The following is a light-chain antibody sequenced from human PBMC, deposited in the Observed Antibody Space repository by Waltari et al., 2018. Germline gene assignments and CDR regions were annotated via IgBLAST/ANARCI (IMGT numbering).Light chain of an antibody. Sequence: EILLTQSPGTLSMSPGGTATLSCRASEIVTADYLAWYQQRPGQPPRLLIFDVSRRAPGVPDGFSGSGSGTDFSLTISRLEPEDFAVYYCQQYGGLPWTFGQGTKVDIK. CDR1: EIVTADY. CDR3: QQYGGLPWT. J-gene: IGKJ1*01. V-gene: IGKV3-20*01. CDR2: DVS.